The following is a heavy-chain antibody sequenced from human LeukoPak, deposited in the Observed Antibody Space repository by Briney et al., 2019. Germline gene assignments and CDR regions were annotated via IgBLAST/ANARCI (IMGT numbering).Heavy chain of an antibody. J-gene: IGHJ3*01. CDR1: GGSITSHY. CDR3: ATDRERAFDV. Sequence: SETLSLTCIVSGGSITSHYWSWIRQPPGKGLEWIGCIYYTGSTNYNSSLKSRVTISVDTSKNRFSLKLSSVTAADTAVYYCATDRERAFDVRGQGTMVTVSS. V-gene: IGHV4-59*11. CDR2: IYYTGST. D-gene: IGHD1-1*01.